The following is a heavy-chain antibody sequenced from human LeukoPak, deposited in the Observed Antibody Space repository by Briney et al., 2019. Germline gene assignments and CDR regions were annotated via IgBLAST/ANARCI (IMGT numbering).Heavy chain of an antibody. J-gene: IGHJ2*01. CDR2: IYYSGST. CDR3: ARHILWWNWYFDL. D-gene: IGHD2-21*01. V-gene: IGHV4-59*08. CDR1: GGSISSYY. Sequence: PSETLSLTCTVSGGSISSYYWSWIRQPPGKRLEWIGYIYYSGSTNYNPSLKSRVTISVDTSKNQFSLKLSSVTAADTAVYYCARHILWWNWYFDLWGRGTLVTVSS.